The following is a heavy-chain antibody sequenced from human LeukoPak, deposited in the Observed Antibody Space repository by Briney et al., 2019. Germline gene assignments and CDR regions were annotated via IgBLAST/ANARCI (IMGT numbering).Heavy chain of an antibody. J-gene: IGHJ4*02. V-gene: IGHV1-46*01. CDR3: ARDYYGGHNLYNFDF. Sequence: ASVKVSCKASGYRFSSYYMIWVRQAPGQGLEWMGIINPSGGSTYYAQKFQGRVTMTRDTSTNTVYTELSSLRSDDTAVYYCARDYYGGHNLYNFDFWGQGTRVIVSS. CDR1: GYRFSSYY. D-gene: IGHD3-10*01. CDR2: INPSGGST.